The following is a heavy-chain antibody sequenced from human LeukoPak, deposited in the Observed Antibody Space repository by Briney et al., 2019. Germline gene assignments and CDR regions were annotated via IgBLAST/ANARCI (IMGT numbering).Heavy chain of an antibody. D-gene: IGHD6-13*01. CDR3: ASYQEQPDY. J-gene: IGHJ4*02. Sequence: PGGSLRLSCAASEFTFSSYSMNWVRQAPGKGLEWVSYITNSGNSKSYADSVKGRFTISRDNAKNSLYLQMNSLRAEDTAVYYCASYQEQPDYWGQGTLVTVSS. CDR1: EFTFSSYS. V-gene: IGHV3-21*05. CDR2: ITNSGNSK.